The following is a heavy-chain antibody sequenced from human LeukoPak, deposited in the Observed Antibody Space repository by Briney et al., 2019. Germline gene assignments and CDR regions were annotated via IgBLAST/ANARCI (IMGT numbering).Heavy chain of an antibody. V-gene: IGHV4-39*01. D-gene: IGHD3-9*01. Sequence: SETLSLTCIVSGGSLSSSGYYWGWIRQPPGKGLEWIGSIYYSGSTYYNPSLKSRVTISLDTSKNQFSLKLSSVIAADTAVYYCVVTGFYERSIDYWGQGTLVTVSS. CDR1: GGSLSSSGYY. CDR3: VVTGFYERSIDY. CDR2: IYYSGST. J-gene: IGHJ4*02.